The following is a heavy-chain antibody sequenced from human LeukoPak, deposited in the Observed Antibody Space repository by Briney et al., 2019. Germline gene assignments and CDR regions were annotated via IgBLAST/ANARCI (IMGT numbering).Heavy chain of an antibody. J-gene: IGHJ5*02. CDR1: GYTFTGYY. V-gene: IGHV1-2*02. Sequence: ASVKVSCKASGYTFTGYYMHWVRQAPGQGLEWMGWINPNSGGTNYAQKFQGRVTMTRDTSISTAYMELRGLRSDDTAVYYCARDLTRWFDPWGQGTLVTVSS. CDR2: INPNSGGT. CDR3: ARDLTRWFDP.